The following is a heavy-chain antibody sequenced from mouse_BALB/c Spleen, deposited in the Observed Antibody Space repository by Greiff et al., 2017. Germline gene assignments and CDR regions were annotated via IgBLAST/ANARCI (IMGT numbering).Heavy chain of an antibody. Sequence: VKLVESGPGLVAPSQSLSITCTVSGFSLTSYGVHWVRQPPGKGLEWLGVIWAGGSTNYNSALMSRLSISKDNSKSQVFLKMNSLQTDDTAMYYCAREGDYDDYFDYWGQGTTLTVSS. CDR2: IWAGGST. D-gene: IGHD2-4*01. CDR1: GFSLTSYG. V-gene: IGHV2-9*02. J-gene: IGHJ2*01. CDR3: AREGDYDDYFDY.